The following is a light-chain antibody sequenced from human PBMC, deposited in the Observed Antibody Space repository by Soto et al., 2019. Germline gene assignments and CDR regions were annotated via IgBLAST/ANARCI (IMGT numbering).Light chain of an antibody. Sequence: DIQMTQSPSSLSASVGDRVTITCRASQGIANYLAWYQQKPGKVPKLLIYAASTLQSGVPSRFSGSGSGTDFTLTSSSLQSEDVASYYCQKYNSAPWTFGLGTKVVIK. CDR2: AAS. J-gene: IGKJ1*01. CDR1: QGIANY. CDR3: QKYNSAPWT. V-gene: IGKV1-27*01.